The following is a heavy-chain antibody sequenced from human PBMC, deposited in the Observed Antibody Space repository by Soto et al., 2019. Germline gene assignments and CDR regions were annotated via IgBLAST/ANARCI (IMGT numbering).Heavy chain of an antibody. CDR2: INHSGST. CDR3: ARGLSRRGPAAMYYYYYMDV. V-gene: IGHV4-34*01. D-gene: IGHD2-2*01. CDR1: GGSFSGYY. Sequence: SETLPLTCAVYGGSFSGYYWSWIRQPPGKGLEWIGEINHSGSTNYNPSLKSRVTISVDTSKNQFSLKLSSVTAADTAVYYCARGLSRRGPAAMYYYYYMDVWGKGTTVIVSS. J-gene: IGHJ6*03.